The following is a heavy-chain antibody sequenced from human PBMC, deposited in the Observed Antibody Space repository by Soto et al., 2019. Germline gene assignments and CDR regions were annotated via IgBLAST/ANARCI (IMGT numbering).Heavy chain of an antibody. J-gene: IGHJ6*02. CDR3: AKGRSYYYYYGVDV. Sequence: GGSLRLSWTAAGFTCGSYSRRWVRQAPGKGLEWVSYISGSGGSTYYADSVKGRFTISRDNSKSTLYLQMNSLRAEDTALYYCAKGRSYYYYYGVDVWGQGTTVTVSS. CDR2: ISGSGGST. CDR1: GFTCGSYS. V-gene: IGHV3-23*01.